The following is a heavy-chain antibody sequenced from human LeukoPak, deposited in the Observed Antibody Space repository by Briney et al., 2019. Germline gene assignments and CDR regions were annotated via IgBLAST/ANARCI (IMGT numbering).Heavy chain of an antibody. D-gene: IGHD6-19*01. Sequence: SETLSLTCSVSGGSISSSTYYWGWIRQPPWKGREWIGSIYYSRSTYYYPSLKSRVTISVDTSKNQVSLKVSSVTAADTAVYYCAYTNFGIAVAGGYWGQGTLVTVSS. CDR3: AYTNFGIAVAGGY. J-gene: IGHJ4*02. V-gene: IGHV4-39*01. CDR1: GGSISSSTYY. CDR2: IYYSRST.